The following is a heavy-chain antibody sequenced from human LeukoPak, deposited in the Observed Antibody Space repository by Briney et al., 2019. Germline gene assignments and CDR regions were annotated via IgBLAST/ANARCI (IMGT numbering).Heavy chain of an antibody. J-gene: IGHJ4*02. CDR2: IIPIFGTA. CDR3: ATPKRWLQVFDY. CDR1: GGTFSSYA. Sequence: ASVKVSCKASGGTFSSYAISWVRQAPGQGLEWMGGIIPIFGTANYAQKFQGRVTITADESTSTAYMELSSLRSEDTAVYYCATPKRWLQVFDYWGQGTLVTVSS. V-gene: IGHV1-69*13. D-gene: IGHD5-24*01.